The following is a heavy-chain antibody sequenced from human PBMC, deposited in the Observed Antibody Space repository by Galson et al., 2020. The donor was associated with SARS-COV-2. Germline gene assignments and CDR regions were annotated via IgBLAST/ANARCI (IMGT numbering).Heavy chain of an antibody. CDR2: INPSGGST. J-gene: IGHJ4*02. V-gene: IGHV1-46*01. CDR3: ARAMVRGVIMYYFDY. CDR1: GYTFTSYY. D-gene: IGHD3-10*01. Sequence: ASVKVSCKASGYTFTSYYMHWVRQAPGQGLEWMGIINPSGGSTSYAQKFQGRVTMTRDTSTSTVYMELSSLRSEDTAVYYCARAMVRGVIMYYFDYWGQGTLVTVSS.